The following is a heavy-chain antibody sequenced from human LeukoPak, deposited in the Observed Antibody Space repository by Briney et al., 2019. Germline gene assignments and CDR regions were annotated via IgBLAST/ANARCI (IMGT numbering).Heavy chain of an antibody. CDR3: ARGIDGPGALDI. Sequence: GGSLRLSRAASGFTFSSYSTNWVRQAPGKGLEWVSSISSSSSYIYYADSVKGRFTTSRDNAKNSLYLQMNSLRAEDTVVYYCARGIDGPGALDIWGQGTMVTVSS. CDR1: GFTFSSYS. V-gene: IGHV3-21*01. J-gene: IGHJ3*02. D-gene: IGHD2-21*01. CDR2: ISSSSSYI.